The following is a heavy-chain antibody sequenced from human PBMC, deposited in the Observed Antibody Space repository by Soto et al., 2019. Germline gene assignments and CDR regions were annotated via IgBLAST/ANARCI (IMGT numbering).Heavy chain of an antibody. CDR2: ISGSGGST. J-gene: IGHJ6*02. CDR3: AKAMYSSGWYEILADYYYYGMDV. CDR1: GFTFSSSA. V-gene: IGHV3-23*01. Sequence: HPGGSLRLSCAASGFTFSSSAMSWARQAPGKGLEWVSAISGSGGSTYYADSVKGRFTISRDNSKNTLYLQMNSLRAEDTAVYYCAKAMYSSGWYEILADYYYYGMDVWGQGTTVTVSS. D-gene: IGHD6-19*01.